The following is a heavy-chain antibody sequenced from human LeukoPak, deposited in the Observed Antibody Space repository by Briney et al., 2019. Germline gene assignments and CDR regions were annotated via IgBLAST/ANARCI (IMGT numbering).Heavy chain of an antibody. CDR2: INHSRST. J-gene: IGHJ3*02. V-gene: IGHV4-34*01. CDR3: ARVGPIVATIDDAFDI. CDR1: GGSFSGYY. Sequence: SETLSLTSAVYGGSFSGYYWSWIRQPPGKGLEWIGEINHSRSTNYNPSLKSRVTISVDTSKNQFSLKLSSVTAADTAVYYCARVGPIVATIDDAFDIWGQGTMVTVSS. D-gene: IGHD5-12*01.